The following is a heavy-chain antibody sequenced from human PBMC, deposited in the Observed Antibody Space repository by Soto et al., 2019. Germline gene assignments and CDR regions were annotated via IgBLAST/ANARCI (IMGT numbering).Heavy chain of an antibody. V-gene: IGHV1-8*01. CDR1: GYTFTSYG. J-gene: IGHJ6*02. CDR3: AKEAPFYYYGMDV. Sequence: ASVKVSCKASGYTFTSYGINWVRQATGQGLEWVGWLNPNSGDTDYAQRFQGRVTMTGNTSISTAYMEMSSLRSEDTAVYYCAKEAPFYYYGMDVWGQGTTVTVS. CDR2: LNPNSGDT.